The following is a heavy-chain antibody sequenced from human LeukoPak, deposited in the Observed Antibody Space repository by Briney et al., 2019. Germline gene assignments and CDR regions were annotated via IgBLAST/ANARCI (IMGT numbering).Heavy chain of an antibody. D-gene: IGHD7-27*01. CDR3: ARNSLGINGY. CDR2: INHSGST. Sequence: SETLSLTCAVYGGSFSGYYWSWIRQPPGKGLEWIGEINHSGSTNYNPSLKSRVTISVDTSKNQLSLKVNSVTAADTAVYYCARNSLGINGYWGQGTLVTVSS. J-gene: IGHJ4*02. CDR1: GGSFSGYY. V-gene: IGHV4-34*01.